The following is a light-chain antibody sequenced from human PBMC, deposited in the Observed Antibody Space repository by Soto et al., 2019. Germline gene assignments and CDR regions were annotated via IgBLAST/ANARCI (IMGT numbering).Light chain of an antibody. Sequence: QPVLTQPPSVSGAPGQRVTISCTGSSSNIGAGYDVHWYQQLPGTAPKLLIYGNSNRPSGVPDRFSGSKSGTSASLAITGLQAGDEADYYRQSHDSSLSVVFGGGTKLTVL. CDR1: SSNIGAGYD. CDR3: QSHDSSLSVV. V-gene: IGLV1-40*01. CDR2: GNS. J-gene: IGLJ2*01.